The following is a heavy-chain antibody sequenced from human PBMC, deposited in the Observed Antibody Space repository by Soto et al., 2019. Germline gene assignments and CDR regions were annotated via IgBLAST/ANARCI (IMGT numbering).Heavy chain of an antibody. D-gene: IGHD5-18*01. V-gene: IGHV4-59*01. J-gene: IGHJ4*02. CDR3: ARLQAYTYGPGAYFDY. CDR1: GGSIGSYH. CDR2: VYYTGTT. Sequence: PSETLSLTCTVSGGSIGSYHWSWVRQPPGKGLEWIASVYYTGTTNYNPSLGSRVTISIDAPENQISLKLTSVTAADTAFYYCARLQAYTYGPGAYFDYWGQGTLVTVSS.